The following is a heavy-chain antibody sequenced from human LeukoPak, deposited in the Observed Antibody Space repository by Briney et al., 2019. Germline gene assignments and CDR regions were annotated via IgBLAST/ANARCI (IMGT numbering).Heavy chain of an antibody. CDR1: GFTFSNSW. CDR3: ARDHSSSSWMDSFEI. CDR2: IKQDGSEK. J-gene: IGHJ3*02. Sequence: GGSLRLSCAASGFTFSNSWMSWVRQAPGKGLEWVANIKQDGSEKYYVDSVKGRFTISRDNAKNSLYPQMNSLRAEDTAVYYCARDHSSSSWMDSFEIWGPGTKVTVSS. D-gene: IGHD6-6*01. V-gene: IGHV3-7*01.